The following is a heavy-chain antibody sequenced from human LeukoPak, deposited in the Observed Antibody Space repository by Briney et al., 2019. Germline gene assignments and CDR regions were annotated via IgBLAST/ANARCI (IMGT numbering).Heavy chain of an antibody. Sequence: SETLSLTCAVYGGSFSGYYWSWIRQPPGKGLEWIGEINHSGSTNYNPSLKSRVTISVDTSKNQFSLKLSSVTAADTAVYYCARHPTPYIVVVPAAIWAFDIWGQGTMVTVSS. J-gene: IGHJ3*02. CDR1: GGSFSGYY. CDR2: INHSGST. V-gene: IGHV4-34*01. D-gene: IGHD2-2*01. CDR3: ARHPTPYIVVVPAAIWAFDI.